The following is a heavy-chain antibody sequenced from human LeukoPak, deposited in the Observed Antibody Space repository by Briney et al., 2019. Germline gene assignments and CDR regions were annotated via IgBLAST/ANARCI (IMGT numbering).Heavy chain of an antibody. D-gene: IGHD2-15*01. J-gene: IGHJ6*03. V-gene: IGHV3-66*02. CDR3: ARVVVYCSGGSCRRGYYYYYMDV. CDR1: GFTVSSNY. Sequence: PGGSLRLSCAASGFTVSSNYMSWVRQAPGKGLEWVSVIYSGGSTYYADSVRGRFTISRDNSKNTLYLQMNSLRAEDTAVYYCARVVVYCSGGSCRRGYYYYYMDVWGKGTTVTVSS. CDR2: IYSGGST.